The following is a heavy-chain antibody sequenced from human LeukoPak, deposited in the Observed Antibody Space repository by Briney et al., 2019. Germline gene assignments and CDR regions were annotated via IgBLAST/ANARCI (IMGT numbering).Heavy chain of an antibody. D-gene: IGHD2-2*01. CDR3: ASGLLGYCSSTSCRGYYFDY. Sequence: GESLKISCKGSGYSFTSYWIGWVRQMPGKGLEWMGIIYPGDSDTRYSPSFQGQVTISADKSISTAYLQWSSLKASDTAMYYCASGLLGYCSSTSCRGYYFDYWGQGTLVTVSS. J-gene: IGHJ4*02. V-gene: IGHV5-51*01. CDR1: GYSFTSYW. CDR2: IYPGDSDT.